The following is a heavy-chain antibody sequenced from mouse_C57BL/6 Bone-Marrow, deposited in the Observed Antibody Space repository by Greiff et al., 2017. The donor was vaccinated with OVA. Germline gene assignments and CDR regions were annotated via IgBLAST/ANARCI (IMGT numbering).Heavy chain of an antibody. CDR2: IYPGDGDT. CDR1: GYAFSSSW. Sequence: QVQLKQSGPELVKPGASVKISCKASGYAFSSSWMNWVKQRPGKGLEWIGRIYPGDGDTNYNGKFKGKATLTADKSSSTAYMQLSSLTSEDSAVYFCAREHMVPSFDYWGQGTTLTVSS. V-gene: IGHV1-82*01. CDR3: AREHMVPSFDY. D-gene: IGHD2-2*01. J-gene: IGHJ2*01.